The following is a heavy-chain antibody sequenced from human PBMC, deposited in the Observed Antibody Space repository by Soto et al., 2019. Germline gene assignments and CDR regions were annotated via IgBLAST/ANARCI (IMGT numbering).Heavy chain of an antibody. CDR3: AHIDPEIVTVGGHGGFDY. Sequence: QITLKESGPTLVRPPQTLTLTCTFSGFSLTSGVGVGWIRQPPGKALEWLALFYWDDDKRYSPSLKNRLTITQDTSKNQVVLTMTNVGPVDTATYFCAHIDPEIVTVGGHGGFDYWGQGTLVTVSS. J-gene: IGHJ4*02. CDR2: FYWDDDK. D-gene: IGHD5-12*01. V-gene: IGHV2-5*02. CDR1: GFSLTSGVG.